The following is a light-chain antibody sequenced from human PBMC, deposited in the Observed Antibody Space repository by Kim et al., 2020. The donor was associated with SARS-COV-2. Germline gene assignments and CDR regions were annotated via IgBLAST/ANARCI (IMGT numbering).Light chain of an antibody. CDR3: NSRDSNDNVV. CDR2: GKN. Sequence: VALGQPVRITCKGDSLRSYYATWYQQKPGQAPILVIYGKNNRPSGIPDRFSGSSSGNTASLTITGTQAGDEADYYCNSRDSNDNVVFGGGTQLTVL. V-gene: IGLV3-19*01. CDR1: SLRSYY. J-gene: IGLJ2*01.